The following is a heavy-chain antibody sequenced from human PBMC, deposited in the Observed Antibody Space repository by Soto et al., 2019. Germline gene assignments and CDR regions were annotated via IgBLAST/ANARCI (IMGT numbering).Heavy chain of an antibody. CDR3: ARDLAELRYFDWSDAFDI. D-gene: IGHD3-9*01. Sequence: ASVKVSCKASGYTFTSYGISWVRQAPGQGLEWMGRINASGGSTSYAQKFQGRVTMTRDTSTSTVYMELSSLRSEDTAVYYCARDLAELRYFDWSDAFDIWGQGTMVTVSS. J-gene: IGHJ3*02. V-gene: IGHV1-46*03. CDR1: GYTFTSYG. CDR2: INASGGST.